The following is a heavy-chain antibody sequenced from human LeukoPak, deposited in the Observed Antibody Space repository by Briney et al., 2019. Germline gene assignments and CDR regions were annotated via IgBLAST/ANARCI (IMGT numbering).Heavy chain of an antibody. D-gene: IGHD2-21*01. Sequence: SETLSLTCAVYGGSFSGYYWSWIRQPPGKGLEWIGEINHSGSTNYNPSLKSRVTISVDTSKNQFSLKLSSVTAADTAVYYCARQRYGGGYYYYYMDVWGKGTTVTVSS. J-gene: IGHJ6*03. V-gene: IGHV4-34*01. CDR3: ARQRYGGGYYYYYMDV. CDR2: INHSGST. CDR1: GGSFSGYY.